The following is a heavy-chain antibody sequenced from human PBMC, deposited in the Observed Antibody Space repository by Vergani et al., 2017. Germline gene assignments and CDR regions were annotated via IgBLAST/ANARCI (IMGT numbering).Heavy chain of an antibody. D-gene: IGHD6-19*01. V-gene: IGHV3-11*04. J-gene: IGHJ3*02. CDR1: GFTFSDYY. CDR3: AKVGRSEVAGTFGAFDI. CDR2: ISGSGHTK. Sequence: QVQLVESGGGLVKPGGSLRLSCAASGFTFSDYYMTWIRQAPGKGLEWISYISGSGHTKYYADSVKGRFAISRDNAKNSLYLQMNNLRVEDTAVYYCAKVGRSEVAGTFGAFDIWGQGTMVTVSS.